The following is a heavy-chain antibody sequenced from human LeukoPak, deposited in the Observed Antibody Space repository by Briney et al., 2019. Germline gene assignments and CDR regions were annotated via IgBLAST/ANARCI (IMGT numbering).Heavy chain of an antibody. J-gene: IGHJ4*02. D-gene: IGHD3-16*01. CDR3: AADLSNPRMGASYLDS. Sequence: GASVKVSCKVSGYTLTELSMHWVRQAPGKGLEWMGGFDPEDGETIYAQKFQGRVTMTEDTSTDTAYMELSSLRSEDTAVYYCAADLSNPRMGASYLDSWGQGTLVTVSS. V-gene: IGHV1-24*01. CDR1: GYTLTELS. CDR2: FDPEDGET.